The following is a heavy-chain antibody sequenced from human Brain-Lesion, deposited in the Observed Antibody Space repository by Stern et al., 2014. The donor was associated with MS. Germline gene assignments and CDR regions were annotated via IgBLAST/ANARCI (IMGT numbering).Heavy chain of an antibody. CDR3: AGEEDIRYCSGGSCTGNWFDP. CDR1: GGSVSSTSYA. Sequence: VQLVESGPGLVKPSETLSLTCTVAGGSVSSTSYAWAWIRQPPGKGLEWIGTLYYSGNTYYSPSLTSRLTLSLDTSKNQFSLPLGSVTAADTAVYYCAGEEDIRYCSGGSCTGNWFDPWGQGTLVTVSS. CDR2: LYYSGNT. J-gene: IGHJ5*02. D-gene: IGHD2-15*01. V-gene: IGHV4-39*01.